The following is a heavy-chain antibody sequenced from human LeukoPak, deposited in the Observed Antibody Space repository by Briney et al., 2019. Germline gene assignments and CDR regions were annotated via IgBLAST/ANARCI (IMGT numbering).Heavy chain of an antibody. V-gene: IGHV3-21*06. Sequence: GGSLRLSCAASGFTFSYNGMTWVRQAPGKGLEWVSSIGTSNSDKNYADSVKGRFTISRDNAKNSLFLQMNSLTAEDTAVYYCARDPCGSTCCYFKSWGQGTLVTVTS. J-gene: IGHJ5*02. CDR2: IGTSNSDK. CDR3: ARDPCGSTCCYFKS. D-gene: IGHD2-2*01. CDR1: GFTFSYNG.